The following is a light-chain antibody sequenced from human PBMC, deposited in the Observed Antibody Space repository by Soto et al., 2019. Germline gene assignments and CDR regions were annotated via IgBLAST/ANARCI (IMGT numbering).Light chain of an antibody. CDR1: QSVSSSF. CDR3: QQYDSSPLT. V-gene: IGKV3-20*01. J-gene: IGKJ4*01. CDR2: GAS. Sequence: EIVLTQSPGTLSLSPGERATLSCRASQSVSSSFLAWYQQKPGQAHRLLIYGASSRATGIPDRFSGSGSGTDFTRTISRLEPEDFAVYYCQQYDSSPLTFGGGTKVEIK.